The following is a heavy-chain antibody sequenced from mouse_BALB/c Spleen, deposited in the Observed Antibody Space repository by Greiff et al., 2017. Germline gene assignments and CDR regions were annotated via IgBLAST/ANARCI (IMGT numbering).Heavy chain of an antibody. V-gene: IGHV5-9-4*01. D-gene: IGHD2-4*01. CDR3: ARRTMITTGYFDY. Sequence: EVQRVESGGGLVKPGGSLKLSCAASGFTFSSYAMSWVRQSPEKRLEWVAEISSGGSYTYYPDTVTGRFTISRDNAKNTLYLEMSSLRSEDTAMYYCARRTMITTGYFDYWGQGTTLTVSS. CDR2: ISSGGSYT. J-gene: IGHJ2*01. CDR1: GFTFSSYA.